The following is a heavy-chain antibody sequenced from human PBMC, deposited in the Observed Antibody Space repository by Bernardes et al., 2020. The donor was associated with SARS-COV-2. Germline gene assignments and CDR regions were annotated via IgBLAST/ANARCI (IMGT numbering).Heavy chain of an antibody. Sequence: SETLSPTCSVSGDSINSASYRWGWIRQAPGKGLEWIGSLSYGGNTYYTPSLRSRVTMSADTSNTQFSLRLTSVTAADTAVYYCVRAGVVAGGEPPHMPPYYYGMGVWGQGTTVTVSS. CDR2: LSYGGNT. D-gene: IGHD2-2*01. J-gene: IGHJ6*02. CDR3: VRAGVVAGGEPPHMPPYYYGMGV. CDR1: GDSINSASYR. V-gene: IGHV4-39*07.